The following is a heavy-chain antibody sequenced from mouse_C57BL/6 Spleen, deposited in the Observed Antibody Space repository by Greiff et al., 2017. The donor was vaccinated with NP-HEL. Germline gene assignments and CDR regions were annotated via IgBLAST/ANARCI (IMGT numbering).Heavy chain of an antibody. CDR2: INPNNGGT. Sequence: EVQLQQSGPELVKPGASVKISCKASGYTFTDYYMNWVKQSHGKSLEWIGDINPNNGGTSYNQKFKGKATLTVDKSSSTAYMELRSLTSEDSAVYYCARVGGIYDGYYIDWGQGTTLTVSS. CDR3: ARVGGIYDGYYID. CDR1: GYTFTDYY. V-gene: IGHV1-26*01. J-gene: IGHJ2*01. D-gene: IGHD2-3*01.